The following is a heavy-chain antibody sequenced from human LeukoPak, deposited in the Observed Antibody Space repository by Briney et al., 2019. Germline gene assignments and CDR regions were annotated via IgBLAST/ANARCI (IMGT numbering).Heavy chain of an antibody. D-gene: IGHD6-19*01. V-gene: IGHV3-7*01. CDR1: GFNISANW. J-gene: IGHJ4*02. CDR3: ARHRVGTSGWYY. CDR2: IKQDGSEK. Sequence: AGSLRLSCAASGFNISANWMSWVRQAPGKGLEWVANIKQDGSEKYYVDYVKGRFTISRDNAKNSLYLQMTSLRAEDTAVYDCARHRVGTSGWYYWGQGTLVTVSS.